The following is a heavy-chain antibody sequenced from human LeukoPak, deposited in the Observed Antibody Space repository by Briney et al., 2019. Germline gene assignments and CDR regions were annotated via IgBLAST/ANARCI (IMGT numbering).Heavy chain of an antibody. J-gene: IGHJ4*02. Sequence: PSETLSLTCTVSGDSISNYFWTWIRQPPGKGLEWIAYFYYSGSTNYNPLLKSRVTISVDTSKNQFSLKLTSVTAADTAVYYCARVRESRGWDYFDYRGQGAQVTVSS. CDR3: ARVRESRGWDYFDY. D-gene: IGHD5-24*01. CDR2: FYYSGST. V-gene: IGHV4-59*01. CDR1: GDSISNYF.